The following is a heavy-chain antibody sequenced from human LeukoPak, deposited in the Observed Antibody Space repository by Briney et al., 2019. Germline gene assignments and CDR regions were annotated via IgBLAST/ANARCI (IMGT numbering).Heavy chain of an antibody. D-gene: IGHD2-15*01. J-gene: IGHJ6*03. CDR1: GGSISNYY. Sequence: SETLSLTCTVSGGSISNYYWSWIRQPPGKGLEWIGYVSYTGSTNYNPSLKGRVTISTDTPKSQFFLKLSSVTAADTAVYYCARDGCGGSCFHYYYYYMDVWGKGTTVTISS. CDR3: ARDGCGGSCFHYYYYYMDV. V-gene: IGHV4-59*12. CDR2: VSYTGST.